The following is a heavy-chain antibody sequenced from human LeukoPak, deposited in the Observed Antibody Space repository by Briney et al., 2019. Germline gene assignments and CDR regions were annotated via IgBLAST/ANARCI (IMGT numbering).Heavy chain of an antibody. Sequence: PGGSLRLSCAASGFTFINAWMAWVRQAPGKGLEWVGRIKAKAHGGTIEYAAPVKGRFTISRDDSKNTLYLQMNSLKTEDTAVYYCTTDGVGVEGATYDNWGQGTLVTVSS. CDR2: IKAKAHGGTI. D-gene: IGHD1-26*01. CDR3: TTDGVGVEGATYDN. J-gene: IGHJ4*02. V-gene: IGHV3-15*01. CDR1: GFTFINAW.